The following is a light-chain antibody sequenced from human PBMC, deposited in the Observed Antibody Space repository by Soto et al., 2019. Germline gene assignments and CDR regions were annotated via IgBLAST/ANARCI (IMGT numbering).Light chain of an antibody. CDR1: QSIRNY. Sequence: DIQMTQSPSSLSASVGDRVTITCRASQSIRNYLTWYQQKPGKVPKLLIYAASTLQSGVPSRFSGSGSGTDFTLTINGLQPEDVATYYCQKYDRVPLTFGPGTKVDIK. CDR2: AAS. J-gene: IGKJ3*01. V-gene: IGKV1-27*01. CDR3: QKYDRVPLT.